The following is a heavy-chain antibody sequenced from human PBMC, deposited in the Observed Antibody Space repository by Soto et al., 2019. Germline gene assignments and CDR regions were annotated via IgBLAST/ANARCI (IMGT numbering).Heavy chain of an antibody. V-gene: IGHV3-23*01. CDR3: AKDNAVAGGTYYYYGMDV. CDR2: ISGSGSST. Sequence: VGPLRVCCGAFGVTFRGYGMLWVRQDPGKGLEWVADISGSGSSTYYAAPLKGRFTISRDNSKNTLYLQMNSLRAEDTALYYCAKDNAVAGGTYYYYGMDVVGQGTTVTVSS. D-gene: IGHD6-19*01. CDR1: GVTFRGYG. J-gene: IGHJ6*02.